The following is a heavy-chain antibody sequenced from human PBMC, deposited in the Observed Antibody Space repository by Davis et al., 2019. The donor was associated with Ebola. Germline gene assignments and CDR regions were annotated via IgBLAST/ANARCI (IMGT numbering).Heavy chain of an antibody. D-gene: IGHD2-15*01. Sequence: GESLKISCAASGFTFRSYEMNWVRQAPGKGLEWVSYISSSGSTIYYADSVKGRFTIFRDNAKNSLYLQMNSLRAEDTAVYYCARGPSDIVVVVAAHWGWFDPWGQGTLVTVSA. V-gene: IGHV3-48*03. CDR1: GFTFRSYE. CDR3: ARGPSDIVVVVAAHWGWFDP. CDR2: ISSSGSTI. J-gene: IGHJ5*02.